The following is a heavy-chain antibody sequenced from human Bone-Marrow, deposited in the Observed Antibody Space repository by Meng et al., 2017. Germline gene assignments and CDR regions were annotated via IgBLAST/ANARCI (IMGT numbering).Heavy chain of an antibody. Sequence: GQLGQSGAEGKKPGASAKVSCKASGYTFPDYWLHWVRRAPGQGLEWMGRINPKSGDTHYAQRFQGRVTMTGDTSISTAYMELSGLRSDDTAMYYCARDEDISAAGKLFGDYWGQGTLVTVSS. D-gene: IGHD6-13*01. V-gene: IGHV1-2*06. CDR1: GYTFPDYW. CDR3: ARDEDISAAGKLFGDY. J-gene: IGHJ4*02. CDR2: INPKSGDT.